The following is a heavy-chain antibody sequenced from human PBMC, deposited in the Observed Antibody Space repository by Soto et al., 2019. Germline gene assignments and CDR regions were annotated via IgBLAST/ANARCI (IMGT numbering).Heavy chain of an antibody. CDR1: GGSISSGGYY. CDR2: IFYSGST. Sequence: SETLSLTCTVSGGSISSGGYYWSWIRQHPGKGLEWIGYIFYSGSTYYNPSLKSRVTISVDTSKNQFSLKLSSVTAADTAVYYCARDREYCSGGSCFWFDPWGQGTLVTVSS. D-gene: IGHD2-15*01. V-gene: IGHV4-31*03. CDR3: ARDREYCSGGSCFWFDP. J-gene: IGHJ5*02.